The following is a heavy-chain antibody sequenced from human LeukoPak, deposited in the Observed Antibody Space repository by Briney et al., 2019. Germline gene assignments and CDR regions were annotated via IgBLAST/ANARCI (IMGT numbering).Heavy chain of an antibody. CDR1: GLTVSNHW. D-gene: IGHD5-18*01. Sequence: GGSLRLSCVASGLTVSNHWMSWVRQAPGKGLEWVANIREERGQEYYVDSVKGRFTISKNSAKNSLYLQMNTLRVEDTAMYYCASLDTAKQPLANHWGQGTLVAVSS. J-gene: IGHJ5*02. CDR3: ASLDTAKQPLANH. V-gene: IGHV3-7*03. CDR2: IREERGQE.